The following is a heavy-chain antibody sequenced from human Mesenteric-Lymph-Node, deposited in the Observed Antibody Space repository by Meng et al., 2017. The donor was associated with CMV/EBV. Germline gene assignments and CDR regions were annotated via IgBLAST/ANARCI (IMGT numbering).Heavy chain of an antibody. CDR1: GLSFSSSW. Sequence: GGSLRLSCAASGLSFSSSWVTWVRQAPGKGLEWVTFIRYDGSNKYYADSVKGRFTISRDNSKNMVYLQMNSLRVEDTAVYYCAKDHTILEVIRYYFDYWGQGTLVTVSS. J-gene: IGHJ4*02. D-gene: IGHD3-3*01. CDR2: IRYDGSNK. CDR3: AKDHTILEVIRYYFDY. V-gene: IGHV3-30*02.